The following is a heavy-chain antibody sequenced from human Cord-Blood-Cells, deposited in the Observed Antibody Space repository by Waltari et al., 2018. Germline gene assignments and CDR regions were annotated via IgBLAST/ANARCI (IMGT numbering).Heavy chain of an antibody. D-gene: IGHD2-21*02. CDR2: INHSGST. Sequence: QVQLQQWGAGLLKHSEPLSLTCAVYGGSFWGYYWSWIRQPPGKGLKWIGEINHSGSTNYNPSLKSQVTISVDTSKTQFSRKLSSVSAADTAVYYCARVVVTAIPDYWGQGTLVTVSS. J-gene: IGHJ4*02. CDR1: GGSFWGYY. CDR3: ARVVVTAIPDY. V-gene: IGHV4-34*01.